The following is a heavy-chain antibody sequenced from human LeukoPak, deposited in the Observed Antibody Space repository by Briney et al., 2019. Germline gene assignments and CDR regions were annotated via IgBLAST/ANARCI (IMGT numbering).Heavy chain of an antibody. Sequence: GGSLRLSCAASGFTFSSYAMNWVRQAPGKGLEWVSAINGNGGSTYYAVSVKGRFTISRDNSKNTLYLQMNSLRAEDAAVYYCAKAPVTTCSGAYCYPFDYWGQGTLVTVSS. CDR1: GFTFSSYA. D-gene: IGHD2-21*01. CDR2: INGNGGST. J-gene: IGHJ4*02. V-gene: IGHV3-23*01. CDR3: AKAPVTTCSGAYCYPFDY.